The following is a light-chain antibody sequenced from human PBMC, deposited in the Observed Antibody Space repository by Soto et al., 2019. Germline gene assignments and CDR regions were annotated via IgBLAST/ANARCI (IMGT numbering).Light chain of an antibody. CDR2: KVS. CDR1: QSLVSSKGTTS. CDR3: MQATHWPWT. V-gene: IGKV2-30*01. J-gene: IGKJ1*01. Sequence: DVVMTQSPLSLPATLGQPASIPCRSSQSLVSSKGTTSLIWFQQRPGQSPRRLIYKVSNRDSAVPDRFTGSGSGTDFTLEISRVEAEDVGVYYCMQATHWPWTFGQGTKVEIK.